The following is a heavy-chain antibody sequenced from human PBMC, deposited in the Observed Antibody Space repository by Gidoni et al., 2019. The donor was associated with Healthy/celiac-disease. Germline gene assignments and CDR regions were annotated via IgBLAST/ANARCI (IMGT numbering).Heavy chain of an antibody. V-gene: IGHV4-39*01. CDR3: ARRPGPLWVGFDY. CDR2: IYYSGST. D-gene: IGHD3-16*01. J-gene: IGHJ4*02. CDR1: GGSISSSSYY. Sequence: QLQLQESGPGLVKPSETLSLTCTVSGGSISSSSYYWGWIRQPPGKGLEWIGSIYYSGSTYYNPSLKSRVTISVDTSKNQFSLKLSSVTAADTAVYYCARRPGPLWVGFDYWGQGTLVTVSS.